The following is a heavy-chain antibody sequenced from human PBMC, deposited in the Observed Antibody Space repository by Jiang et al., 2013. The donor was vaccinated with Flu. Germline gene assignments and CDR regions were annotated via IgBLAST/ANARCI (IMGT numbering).Heavy chain of an antibody. CDR2: MNPNSGNT. J-gene: IGHJ4*02. D-gene: IGHD6-19*01. CDR3: ARGGAGYSSGWTIFDY. Sequence: CKASGYTFTSYDINWVRQATGQGLEWMGWMNPNSGNTGYAQKFQGRVTMTRNTSISTAYMELSSLRSEDTAVYYCARGGAGYSSGWTIFDYWGQGTLVTVSS. V-gene: IGHV1-8*01. CDR1: GYTFTSYD.